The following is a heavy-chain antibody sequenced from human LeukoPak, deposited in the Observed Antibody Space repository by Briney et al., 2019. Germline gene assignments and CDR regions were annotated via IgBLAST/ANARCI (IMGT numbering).Heavy chain of an antibody. J-gene: IGHJ6*02. CDR1: GGSISSYY. V-gene: IGHV4-59*01. CDR2: IYYTGTT. Sequence: SETLCLTCTVSGGSISSYYWSWIRQPPGKPLEWIGYIYYTGTTKYNPSLKGRATISLDTSKNQFSLKLTSVTAADTALFFCARGYDIDVWGQGTTVTVSS. CDR3: ARGYDIDV.